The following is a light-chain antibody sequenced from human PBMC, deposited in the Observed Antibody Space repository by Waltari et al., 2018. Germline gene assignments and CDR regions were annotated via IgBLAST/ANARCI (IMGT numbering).Light chain of an antibody. CDR2: DVS. V-gene: IGLV2-14*01. Sequence: QFALTQPASVSGSPGQSIPISCTGTISYVGFYNYVSWYQQHPGKAPKLMIYDVSERPSGVSNRFSGSKSGNTASLTISGLQAEDEADYYCNSYAGSSSWVFGGGTKLTVL. J-gene: IGLJ3*02. CDR1: ISYVGFYNY. CDR3: NSYAGSSSWV.